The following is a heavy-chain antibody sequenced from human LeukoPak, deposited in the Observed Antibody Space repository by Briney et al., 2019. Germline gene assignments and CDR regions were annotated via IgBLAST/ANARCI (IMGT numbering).Heavy chain of an antibody. CDR3: ARDFGYSYGIGY. D-gene: IGHD5-18*01. CDR1: GGSISSYY. V-gene: IGHV4-59*12. CDR2: IYYSGST. Sequence: SETLSLTCTVSGGSISSYYWSWIRQPPGKGLEWIGYIYYSGSTNYNPSLKSRVTISVDTSKNQFSLKLSSVTAADTAVYYCARDFGYSYGIGYWGQGTLVTVSS. J-gene: IGHJ4*02.